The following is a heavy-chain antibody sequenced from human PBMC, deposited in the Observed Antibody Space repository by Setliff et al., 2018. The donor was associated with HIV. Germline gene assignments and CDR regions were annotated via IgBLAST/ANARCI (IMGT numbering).Heavy chain of an antibody. J-gene: IGHJ4*02. CDR2: IGPSGSST. Sequence: ASVKVSCKTSAYTFNSYYMHWIRQAPGQGLEWMGLIGPSGSSTTYAQNFQGRVTMSRDTSTNTVYMELSSLRSEDTAVYYCARDHIAARSVDYWGRGTLVTVSS. V-gene: IGHV1-46*02. CDR1: AYTFNSYY. D-gene: IGHD6-6*01. CDR3: ARDHIAARSVDY.